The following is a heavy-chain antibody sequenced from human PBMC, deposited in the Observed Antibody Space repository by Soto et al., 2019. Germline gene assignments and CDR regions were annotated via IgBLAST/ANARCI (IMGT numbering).Heavy chain of an antibody. CDR3: AGDWNGDEYFDY. D-gene: IGHD4-17*01. CDR1: EFNVTNGH. V-gene: IGHV3-53*01. CDR2: IFGDGNT. Sequence: ELQLVESGGGLIQPGGSLRLACAASEFNVTNGHMNWVRQAPGKGLEWVSVIFGDGNTKYGDSVKGRFTISRDTSKNTVYFQMNSLRAEDTAVYYCAGDWNGDEYFDYWDQGTLVTVSS. J-gene: IGHJ4*02.